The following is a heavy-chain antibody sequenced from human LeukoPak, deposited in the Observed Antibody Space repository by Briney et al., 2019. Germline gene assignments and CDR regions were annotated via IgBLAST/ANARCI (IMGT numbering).Heavy chain of an antibody. CDR2: ISAYNGNT. J-gene: IGHJ4*02. V-gene: IGHV1-18*01. Sequence: GASVKVSCKASGYTFTSYGISWVRQAPGQGLEWMGWISAYNGNTNYAQKLQGRVTMTTDTSTSTAYMELRSLRSDDTAVYYCARASVCTNGVCFSLDYWGQGTLATVSS. D-gene: IGHD2-8*01. CDR3: ARASVCTNGVCFSLDY. CDR1: GYTFTSYG.